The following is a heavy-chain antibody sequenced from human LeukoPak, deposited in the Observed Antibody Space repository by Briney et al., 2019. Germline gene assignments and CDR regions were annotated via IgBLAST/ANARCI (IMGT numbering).Heavy chain of an antibody. CDR2: TKQDGSEK. V-gene: IGHV3-7*01. CDR1: GFSFSSYW. J-gene: IGHJ4*02. CDR3: AREGPAGQWLVRRYFDY. Sequence: GGSLRLSCAASGFSFSSYWMSWVRQAPGKGLEWVANTKQDGSEKYYVDSVKGRFTISRDNAKNSLYLQMNTLRAEDTAVYYCAREGPAGQWLVRRYFDYWGQGTLVTVSS. D-gene: IGHD6-19*01.